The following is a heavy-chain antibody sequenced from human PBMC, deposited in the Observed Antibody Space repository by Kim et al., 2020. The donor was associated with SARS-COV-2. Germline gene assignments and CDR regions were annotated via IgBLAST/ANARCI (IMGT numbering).Heavy chain of an antibody. V-gene: IGHV1-46*01. D-gene: IGHD2-2*02. J-gene: IGHJ6*02. CDR2: INPSGGST. CDR3: ARDRVVPAAIGGGNYYYYYGMDV. Sequence: ASVKVSCKASGYTFTSYYMHWVRQAPGQGLEWMGIINPSGGSTSYAQKFQGRVTMTRDTSTSTVYMELSSLRSEDTAVYYCARDRVVPAAIGGGNYYYYYGMDVWGQGTTVTVSS. CDR1: GYTFTSYY.